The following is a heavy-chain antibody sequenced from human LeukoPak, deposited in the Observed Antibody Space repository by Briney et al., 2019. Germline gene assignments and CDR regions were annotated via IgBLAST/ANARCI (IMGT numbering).Heavy chain of an antibody. CDR2: IYSGGTT. CDR3: ARDGEYRSGGSCNSGGYYGMDV. J-gene: IGHJ6*02. CDR1: GFTVSNNY. D-gene: IGHD2-15*01. Sequence: PGGSLRLSCAASGFTVSNNYMSWVRQAPGKGLEGVSVIYSGGTTYYADSVKGRFTISRDNSKNTLYLQMNSLRAEDTAGYYCARDGEYRSGGSCNSGGYYGMDVWGQGTTVTVSS. V-gene: IGHV3-53*01.